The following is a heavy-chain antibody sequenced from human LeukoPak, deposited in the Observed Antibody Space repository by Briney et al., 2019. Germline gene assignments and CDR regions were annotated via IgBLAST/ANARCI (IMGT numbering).Heavy chain of an antibody. J-gene: IGHJ5*02. Sequence: SETLSLTCTVSGGSISSYYWSWIRQPAGKGLEWIGRIYTSGSTNYNPSLKSRVTISVDTSKNQFSLKLSSVTAADTAVYYCARDLQVRDKTVVNWFDPWGQGTLVTVSS. CDR3: ARDLQVRDKTVVNWFDP. V-gene: IGHV4-4*07. CDR1: GGSISSYY. D-gene: IGHD2-21*01. CDR2: IYTSGST.